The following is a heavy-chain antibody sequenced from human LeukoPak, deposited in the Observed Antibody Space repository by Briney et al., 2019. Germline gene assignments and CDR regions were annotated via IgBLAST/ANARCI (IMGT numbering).Heavy chain of an antibody. Sequence: GGSLRLSCAASGFTFSSYWMSWVRQAPGKGLEWVANIKQDGSEKYYVGSVKGRFTISRDNAKNSLYLQMNSLRAEDTAVYYCARDSSNYYDSSGYRYYYYYMDVWGKGTTVTVSS. D-gene: IGHD3-22*01. J-gene: IGHJ6*03. CDR1: GFTFSSYW. CDR2: IKQDGSEK. V-gene: IGHV3-7*01. CDR3: ARDSSNYYDSSGYRYYYYYMDV.